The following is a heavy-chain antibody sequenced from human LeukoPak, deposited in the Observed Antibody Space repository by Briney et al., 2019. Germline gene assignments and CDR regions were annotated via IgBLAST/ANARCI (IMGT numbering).Heavy chain of an antibody. CDR2: IYHSGST. D-gene: IGHD3-10*01. CDR3: AREANYYGSGSYFEGTFDY. Sequence: SETLSLTCTVSGVSITTYYWSWIRQPPGKGLEWIGYIYHSGSTNYNPSLKSRVTISVDTSKNEFSLKLTSVTAAGTAVYYCAREANYYGSGSYFEGTFDYWGQGSLVTVSS. CDR1: GVSITTYY. V-gene: IGHV4-59*13. J-gene: IGHJ4*02.